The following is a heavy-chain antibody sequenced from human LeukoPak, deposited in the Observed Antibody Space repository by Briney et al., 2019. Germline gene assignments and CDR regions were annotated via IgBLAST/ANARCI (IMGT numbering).Heavy chain of an antibody. CDR1: GFTFSSYA. CDR2: ISGSGGST. D-gene: IGHD3-16*02. CDR3: AKDMGYDYVWGSYRYIGDS. J-gene: IGHJ5*01. V-gene: IGHV3-23*01. Sequence: PGGSLRLSCAASGFTFSSYAMSCVRQAPGKGLKSGSAISGSGGSTYYADSVKGRFTISRDNSKNTLYLQMNSLRAEDTAVYYCAKDMGYDYVWGSYRYIGDSWGQGTLVTVSS.